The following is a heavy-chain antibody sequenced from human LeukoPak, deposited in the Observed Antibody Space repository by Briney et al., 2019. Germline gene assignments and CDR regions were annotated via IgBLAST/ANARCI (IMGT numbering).Heavy chain of an antibody. J-gene: IGHJ4*02. V-gene: IGHV3-48*01. D-gene: IGHD1-26*01. CDR1: GFTFSSYS. Sequence: GGSLRLSCAASGFTFSSYSMNWVRQAPGKGLEWVSYISSSSSTIYYADSVKGRFTISRDNAKNSLYLQMNSLRAEDTAVYYCASDPWELLMVKGCNDYWGQGTLVTVSS. CDR2: ISSSSSTI. CDR3: ASDPWELLMVKGCNDY.